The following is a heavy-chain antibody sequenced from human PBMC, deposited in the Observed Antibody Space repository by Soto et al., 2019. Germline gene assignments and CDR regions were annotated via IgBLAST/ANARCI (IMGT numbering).Heavy chain of an antibody. J-gene: IGHJ4*02. D-gene: IGHD6-6*01. CDR1: GFTFSSYA. CDR2: ISGSGGST. Sequence: GGSLRLSCAASGFTFSSYAMSWVRQAPGKGLEWVSAISGSGGSTYYADSVKGRFTISRDNSKNTLYLQMNSLRAEDSAVYYCAKGPTGGSSSPSLFDYWGQGTLVTVSS. V-gene: IGHV3-23*01. CDR3: AKGPTGGSSSPSLFDY.